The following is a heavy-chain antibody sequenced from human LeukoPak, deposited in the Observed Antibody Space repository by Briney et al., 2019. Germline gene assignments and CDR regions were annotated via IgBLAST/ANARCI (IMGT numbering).Heavy chain of an antibody. CDR1: GFTFSSYS. J-gene: IGHJ4*02. D-gene: IGHD3-10*01. CDR3: ARGLRGSGPLDY. Sequence: PGGSLRLSCAASGFTFSSYSMNWVRQAPGKGLEWVSSISSSSRSYIYYADSVKGRFTISRGNAKNSLYLQMNSLRAEDTAVYYCARGLRGSGPLDYWGQGTLVTVSS. V-gene: IGHV3-21*01. CDR2: ISSSSRSYI.